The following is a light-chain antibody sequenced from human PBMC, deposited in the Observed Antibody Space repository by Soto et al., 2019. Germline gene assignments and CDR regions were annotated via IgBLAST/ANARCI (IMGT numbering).Light chain of an antibody. CDR2: GAS. CDR1: QSVTSNY. J-gene: IGKJ2*01. Sequence: EIVLTQSPGTLSLSPGERATLSCRASQSVTSNYLAWYQQKPGQAPRLLIYGASSRATGIPDRFSGSGSGTDFTLTINSLEPEDFAVYYCQQYGSSPPNTFGQGTKLEIK. V-gene: IGKV3-20*01. CDR3: QQYGSSPPNT.